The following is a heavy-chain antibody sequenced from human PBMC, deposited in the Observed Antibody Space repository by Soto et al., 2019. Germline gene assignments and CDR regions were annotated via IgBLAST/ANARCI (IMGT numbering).Heavy chain of an antibody. V-gene: IGHV3-66*01. J-gene: IGHJ6*03. CDR3: ARVRDVVVPAAIYYYYYMDV. CDR1: GFTVSSNY. Sequence: GGSLRLSCAASGFTVSSNYMSWVRQAPGKGLEWVSVIYSGGSTYYADSVKGRFTISRDNSKNTLYLQMNSLRAEDTAVYYCARVRDVVVPAAIYYYYYMDVWGKGTTVTVSS. D-gene: IGHD2-2*01. CDR2: IYSGGST.